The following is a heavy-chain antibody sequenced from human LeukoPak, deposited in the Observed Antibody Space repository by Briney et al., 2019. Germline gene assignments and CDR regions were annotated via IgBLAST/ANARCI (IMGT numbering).Heavy chain of an antibody. D-gene: IGHD3-22*01. CDR3: ARRRDYDSSGYYHNWFDP. Sequence: ASVKVSCKASGYTFTSYGISWGRQAPGQGLEWMGWISAYNGNTNYAQKLQGRVTMTTDTSTSTAYMELRSLRSDDTAVYYCARRRDYDSSGYYHNWFDPWGQGTLVTVSS. J-gene: IGHJ5*02. V-gene: IGHV1-18*01. CDR2: ISAYNGNT. CDR1: GYTFTSYG.